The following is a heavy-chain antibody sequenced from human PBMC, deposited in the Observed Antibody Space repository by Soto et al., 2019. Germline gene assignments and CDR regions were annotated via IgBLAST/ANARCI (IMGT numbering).Heavy chain of an antibody. V-gene: IGHV4-59*01. CDR3: ARDHHYCSSTSCYRYFDL. D-gene: IGHD2-2*01. J-gene: IGHJ2*01. CDR2: IYYSGST. Sequence: QVQLQESGPGLVKPSETLSLTCTVSGGSISSYYWSWIRQPPGKGLEWIGYIYYSGSTNYNPSLKSRVTISVDTSKNQFSLTLSSVTAADTAVYYCARDHHYCSSTSCYRYFDLWGRGTLVTVSS. CDR1: GGSISSYY.